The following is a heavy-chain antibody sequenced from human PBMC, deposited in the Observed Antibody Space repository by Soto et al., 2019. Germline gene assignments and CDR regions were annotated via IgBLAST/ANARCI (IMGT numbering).Heavy chain of an antibody. D-gene: IGHD3-3*01. CDR1: GGSFSGYY. CDR3: ARRGVVISFYGY. Sequence: QVQLQQWGAGLLKPSETLSLTCAVYGGSFSGYYWCWIRQPPGKGLEWIGEINHSGSTNYNPSLKSRVTISVDTSKNQFSLKLSSVTAADTAVYYCARRGVVISFYGYWGQGTLVTVSS. CDR2: INHSGST. V-gene: IGHV4-34*01. J-gene: IGHJ4*02.